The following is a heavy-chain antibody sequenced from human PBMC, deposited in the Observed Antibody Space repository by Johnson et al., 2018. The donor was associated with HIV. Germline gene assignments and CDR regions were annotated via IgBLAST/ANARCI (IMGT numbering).Heavy chain of an antibody. V-gene: IGHV3-30-3*01. D-gene: IGHD2-8*01. Sequence: QVQLVESGGGVVQPGRSLRLSCAASGFTFSSYAMHWVRQAPGKGLEWVAVISYDGSNKYYADSVKGRFTISRDNSKNTLYLQMNSLRAEDTAVYYCARDNSVLMVWGAFDIWGQGTMVTVSS. CDR2: ISYDGSNK. CDR3: ARDNSVLMVWGAFDI. CDR1: GFTFSSYA. J-gene: IGHJ3*02.